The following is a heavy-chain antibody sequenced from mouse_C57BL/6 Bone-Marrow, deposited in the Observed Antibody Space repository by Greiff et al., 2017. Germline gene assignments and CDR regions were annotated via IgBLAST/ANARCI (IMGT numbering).Heavy chain of an antibody. V-gene: IGHV1-64*01. CDR2: IHPNSGST. D-gene: IGHD1-1*01. Sequence: QVQLQQPGAELVKPGASVKLSCKASGYTFTSYWMHWVKQRPGQGLEWIGMIHPNSGSTNYNEKFKSKATLTVDKSSSTAYMQLSSLTSADSAVDVCARPLRWYFEVWGTGTTVTVSS. CDR3: ARPLRWYFEV. J-gene: IGHJ1*03. CDR1: GYTFTSYW.